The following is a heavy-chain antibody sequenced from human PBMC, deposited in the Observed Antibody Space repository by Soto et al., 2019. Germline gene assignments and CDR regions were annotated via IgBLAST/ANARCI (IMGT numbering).Heavy chain of an antibody. D-gene: IGHD4-4*01. CDR2: ISYDGIDE. V-gene: IGHV3-30*18. Sequence: WSQRLDCTTSGFLLTRFGMHWLRQAPGKGLEWVAVISYDGIDENYADSVKGRFAISRGKSKSTVYLHMNTLRVEDTAVYYCAKDFREMATVAPDV. CDR3: AKDFREMATVAPDV. CDR1: GFLLTRFG. J-gene: IGHJ6*01.